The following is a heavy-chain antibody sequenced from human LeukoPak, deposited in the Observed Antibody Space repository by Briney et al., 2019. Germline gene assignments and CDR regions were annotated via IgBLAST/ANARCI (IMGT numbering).Heavy chain of an antibody. D-gene: IGHD2-2*01. Sequence: GGSLRLSCAASGFTFSDYALHWVRQAPGKGLEWVAVISYDGGNKYYADSVKGRFTISRDNSKNTLYLQMNSLRAEDTAVYYCATQSGSCSSTSCYSVDYWGQGTLVTVSS. V-gene: IGHV3-30*01. CDR1: GFTFSDYA. CDR2: ISYDGGNK. J-gene: IGHJ4*02. CDR3: ATQSGSCSSTSCYSVDY.